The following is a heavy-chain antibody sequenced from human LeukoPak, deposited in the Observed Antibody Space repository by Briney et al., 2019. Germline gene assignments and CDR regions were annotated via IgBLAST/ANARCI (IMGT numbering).Heavy chain of an antibody. D-gene: IGHD3-10*01. J-gene: IGHJ4*02. CDR3: ARTPSGDYYTTFDY. CDR2: IHNSGST. CDR1: GGSISNYY. Sequence: SETLSLTCTVSGGSISNYYWSWIRQTPGKGLEWIGYIHNSGSTNYRPSLKSRVTISVDTSKKQFSLKLSSVTAADTAVYFCARTPSGDYYTTFDYWGQGTLVTVSS. V-gene: IGHV4-4*08.